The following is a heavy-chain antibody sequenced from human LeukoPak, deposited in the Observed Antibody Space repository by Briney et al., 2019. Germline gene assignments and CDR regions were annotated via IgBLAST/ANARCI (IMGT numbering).Heavy chain of an antibody. CDR2: INGIGDTT. J-gene: IGHJ4*02. CDR1: GFTFSNYA. Sequence: GGSLRLSCAASGFTFSNYAMNWVRQAPGKGLEWVSVINGIGDTTNYADSVKGRFTISRDNSKNTLYLQMNSLRAEDTAVYYCAKAPKADPYQWLATPFDYWGQGTLVTVSS. D-gene: IGHD6-19*01. V-gene: IGHV3-23*01. CDR3: AKAPKADPYQWLATPFDY.